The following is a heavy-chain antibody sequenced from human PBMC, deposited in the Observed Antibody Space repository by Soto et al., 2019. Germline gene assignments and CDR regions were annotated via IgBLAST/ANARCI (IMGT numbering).Heavy chain of an antibody. CDR2: ISSSSSYI. CDR3: ARDYGGNTGPPGDYYYGMDV. J-gene: IGHJ6*02. V-gene: IGHV3-21*01. Sequence: GGSLRLSCAASGFTFSSYSMNWVRQAPGKGLEWVSSISSSSSYIYYADSVKGRFTISRDNAKNSLYLQMNSLRAEDTAVYYSARDYGGNTGPPGDYYYGMDVWGQGTTVTVSS. CDR1: GFTFSSYS. D-gene: IGHD4-17*01.